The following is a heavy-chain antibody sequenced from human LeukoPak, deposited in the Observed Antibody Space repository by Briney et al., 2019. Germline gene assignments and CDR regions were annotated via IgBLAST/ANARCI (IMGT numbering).Heavy chain of an antibody. CDR3: ARAFENYYDTSGFDY. V-gene: IGHV4-39*01. CDR2: IYYSGST. D-gene: IGHD3-22*01. CDR1: GGSITISYYY. Sequence: SETLSLTCTVSGGSITISYYYWGWIRQPPGKGLEWLGSIYYSGSTYYNSSLKSRVTISVDTSKNQFSLKLSSVTAADTAVYYCARAFENYYDTSGFDYWGQGTLVTVSS. J-gene: IGHJ4*02.